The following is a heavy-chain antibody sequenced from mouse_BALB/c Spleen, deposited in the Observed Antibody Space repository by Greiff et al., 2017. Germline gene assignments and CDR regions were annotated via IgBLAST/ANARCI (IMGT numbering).Heavy chain of an antibody. V-gene: IGHV3-2*02. J-gene: IGHJ4*01. D-gene: IGHD1-1*01. Sequence: EVQLQQSGPGLVKPSQSLSLTCTVTGYSITSDYAWNWIRQFPGNKLEWMGYISYSGSTSYNPSPKSRISITRDTSKNQFFLQLNSVTTEDTATYYCARYGTSLYYYAMDYWGQGTSVTVSS. CDR2: ISYSGST. CDR3: ARYGTSLYYYAMDY. CDR1: GYSITSDYA.